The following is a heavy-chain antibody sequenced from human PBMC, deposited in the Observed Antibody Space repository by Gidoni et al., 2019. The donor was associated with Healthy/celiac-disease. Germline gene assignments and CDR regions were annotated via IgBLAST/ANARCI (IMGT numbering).Heavy chain of an antibody. CDR2: INHSGST. D-gene: IGHD2-15*01. CDR1: GGSFSGYY. CDR3: ARRNVVVAATAYNWFDP. Sequence: QVQLQQWGAGLLKPSETLSLTCAVYGGSFSGYYWSWIRQPPGKGLEWIGEINHSGSTNYNPSLKSRVTISVDTSKNQFSLKLSSVTAADTAVYYCARRNVVVAATAYNWFDPWGQGTLVTVSS. J-gene: IGHJ5*02. V-gene: IGHV4-34*01.